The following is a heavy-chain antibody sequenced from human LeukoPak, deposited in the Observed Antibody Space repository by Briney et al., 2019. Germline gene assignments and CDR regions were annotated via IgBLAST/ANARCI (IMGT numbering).Heavy chain of an antibody. CDR3: IRHRHSFNWFDP. CDR1: GFTFGDYF. J-gene: IGHJ5*02. V-gene: IGHV3-49*03. D-gene: IGHD5-18*01. CDR2: IRSQAHGGTT. Sequence: GGSLRLSCTASGFTFGDYFMNWFRQAPGKGLEWVGFIRSQAHGGTTEYAASVKGRFTISRDDSKSIAYLQMNSLKTDDTALYYCIRHRHSFNWFDPWGQGTMVTVSS.